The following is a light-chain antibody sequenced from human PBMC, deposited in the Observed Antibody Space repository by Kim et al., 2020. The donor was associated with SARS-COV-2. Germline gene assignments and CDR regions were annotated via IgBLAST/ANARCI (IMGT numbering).Light chain of an antibody. CDR2: DVS. Sequence: GQSVTISCTGSSVNIGGYNYVSWYQHHPGEAPKAIIFDVSKRPSGVPDRFSGSKSDNTASLTISGLQPEDEGDYYCPSYAGTNSVVFGGGTQLTVL. CDR1: SVNIGGYNY. V-gene: IGLV2-11*01. J-gene: IGLJ2*01. CDR3: PSYAGTNSVV.